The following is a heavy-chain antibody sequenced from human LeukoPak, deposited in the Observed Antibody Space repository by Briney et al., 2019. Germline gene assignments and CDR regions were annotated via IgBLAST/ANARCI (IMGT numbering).Heavy chain of an antibody. CDR2: ISSSSSTI. J-gene: IGHJ4*02. CDR1: GFTFSSYS. V-gene: IGHV3-48*01. Sequence: PGGSLRLSCAASGFTFSSYSMNWVRQAPGKGLEWVSYISSSSSTIYYADSVKGRFTISRDNSKNTLYLQMNSLRAEDTAVYYCARDGPLDTAMVKYYFDYWGQGTLVTVSS. CDR3: ARDGPLDTAMVKYYFDY. D-gene: IGHD5-18*01.